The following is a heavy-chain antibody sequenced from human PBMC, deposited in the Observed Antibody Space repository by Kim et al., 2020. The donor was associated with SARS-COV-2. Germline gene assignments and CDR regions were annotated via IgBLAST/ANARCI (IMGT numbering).Heavy chain of an antibody. V-gene: IGHV3-23*01. J-gene: IGHJ5*02. Sequence: SGKGRFTISRDTSKNTLYRQMNSLRAEDTAVYYCAKDGSWYGGGINWFDPWGQGTLVTVSS. CDR3: AKDGSWYGGGINWFDP. D-gene: IGHD6-13*01.